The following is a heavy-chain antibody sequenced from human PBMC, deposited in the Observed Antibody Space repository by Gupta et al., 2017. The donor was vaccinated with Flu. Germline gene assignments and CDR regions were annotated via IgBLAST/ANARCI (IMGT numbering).Heavy chain of an antibody. CDR3: AHGGGSCSGDTCYSRGHNWFDP. J-gene: IGHJ5*02. V-gene: IGHV2-5*01. D-gene: IGHD2-15*01. CDR1: GFSLNTKGVG. CDR2: IYWNDDQ. Sequence: QIALKESGPTLVQPTQTLTLTCTFSGFSLNTKGVGVAWIRQPPGKALEWLALIYWNDDQYYSPSLSSRLTISKDTSRNQVVLTMTNMDPVDTATYYCAHGGGSCSGDTCYSRGHNWFDPWGQGTLVTVFS.